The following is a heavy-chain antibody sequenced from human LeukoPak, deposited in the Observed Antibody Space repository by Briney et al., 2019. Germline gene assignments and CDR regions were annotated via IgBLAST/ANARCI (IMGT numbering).Heavy chain of an antibody. CDR1: GFTFSNHA. CDR2: ITGSGSST. Sequence: QTGGSLRLSCAASGFTFSNHAMTWVRQAPGKGLEWVSEITGSGSSTYYADSVKGRFTISRDNSKNTMFLQMNSVRAEDTATYYCAREWFDLDYWGQGILVTVSS. J-gene: IGHJ4*02. D-gene: IGHD3-22*01. CDR3: AREWFDLDY. V-gene: IGHV3-23*01.